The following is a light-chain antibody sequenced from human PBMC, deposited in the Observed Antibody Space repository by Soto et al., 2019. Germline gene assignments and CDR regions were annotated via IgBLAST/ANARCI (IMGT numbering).Light chain of an antibody. V-gene: IGKV3-11*01. CDR3: QQRADWPIT. Sequence: EVVMTQSPATLSVSPGERATLSCRASQTVSRNLAWYQQKPGQAPRLLIYDSSNRATGIPARFSGSGSGTDFTLTISSLEPEDFALYYCQQRADWPITFGPGTKVDI. CDR1: QTVSRN. J-gene: IGKJ3*01. CDR2: DSS.